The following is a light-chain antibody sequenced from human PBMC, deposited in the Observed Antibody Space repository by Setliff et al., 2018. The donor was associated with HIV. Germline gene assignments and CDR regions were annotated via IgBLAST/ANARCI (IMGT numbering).Light chain of an antibody. CDR2: EVR. J-gene: IGLJ1*01. Sequence: QSVLAQPASVSGSPGQSITISCTGTRSDVGGYNYVSWYQQHPGKAPKLIIYEVRNRPSGASNRFSGSKSGNTASLTISGLQAEDGADYYCSSYAISNTLPFGTGTKVTVL. CDR1: RSDVGGYNY. CDR3: SSYAISNTLP. V-gene: IGLV2-14*01.